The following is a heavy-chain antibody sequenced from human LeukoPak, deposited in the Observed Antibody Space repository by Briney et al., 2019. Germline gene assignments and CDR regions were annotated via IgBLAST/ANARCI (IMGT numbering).Heavy chain of an antibody. CDR2: IIPILGIA. J-gene: IGHJ6*02. Sequence: SVKVSCKASGGTFSSYAISWVRQAPGQGLEWMGRIIPILGIANYAQKFQGRVTITADKSTSTAYVELSSLRSEDTAVYYCARVPPYSGYSGYDNYYYYGMDVWGQGTTVTVSS. V-gene: IGHV1-69*04. CDR1: GGTFSSYA. CDR3: ARVPPYSGYSGYDNYYYYGMDV. D-gene: IGHD5-12*01.